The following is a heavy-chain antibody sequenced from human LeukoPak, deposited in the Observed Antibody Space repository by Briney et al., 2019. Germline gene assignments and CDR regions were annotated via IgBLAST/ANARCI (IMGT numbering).Heavy chain of an antibody. V-gene: IGHV4-34*01. CDR2: INHSGST. CDR1: GGSISSYY. CDR3: ARGLDWGAYYYYGMDV. D-gene: IGHD3/OR15-3a*01. Sequence: SETLSLTCTVSGGSISSYYWSWIRQPPGKGLEWIGEINHSGSTNYNPSLKSRVTISVDTSKNQFSLKLSSVTAADTAVYYCARGLDWGAYYYYGMDVWGQGTTVTVSS. J-gene: IGHJ6*02.